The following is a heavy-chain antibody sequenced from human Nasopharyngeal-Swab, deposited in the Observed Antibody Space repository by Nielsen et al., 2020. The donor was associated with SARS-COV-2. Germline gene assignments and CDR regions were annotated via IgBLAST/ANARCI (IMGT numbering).Heavy chain of an antibody. J-gene: IGHJ6*02. CDR1: GGSISSSSYY. Sequence: SETLSLTCTVSGGSISSSSYYWGWIRQPPGKGLEWIGSIYYSGSTYYNPSLKSRVTIPVDTSKNQFSLKLSPVTAADTAVYYCVGSSWYGDYYYYYGMDVWGQGTTVTVSS. CDR3: VGSSWYGDYYYYYGMDV. V-gene: IGHV4-39*07. D-gene: IGHD6-13*01. CDR2: IYYSGST.